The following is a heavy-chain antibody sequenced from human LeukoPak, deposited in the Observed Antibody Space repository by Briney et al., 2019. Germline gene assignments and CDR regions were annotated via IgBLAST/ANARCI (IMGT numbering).Heavy chain of an antibody. CDR2: IPYDGSNK. CDR1: GLTFSDYG. J-gene: IGHJ5*02. CDR3: AKGPPNWGSGWFDP. Sequence: GSLRLSCVASGLTFSDYGMHWVRQAPGKGLERVTFIPYDGSNKYYADSVKGRFTISRDNSKNTLYLQMNSLRAEDTAVYYCAKGPPNWGSGWFDPWGQGTLVTVSS. D-gene: IGHD7-27*01. V-gene: IGHV3-30*02.